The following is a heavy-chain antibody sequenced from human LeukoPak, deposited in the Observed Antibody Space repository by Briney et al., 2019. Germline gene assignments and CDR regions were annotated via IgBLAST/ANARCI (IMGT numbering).Heavy chain of an antibody. CDR1: GFTFSNFA. V-gene: IGHV3-30-3*01. CDR3: AKGDYYGSGSQYYFDY. J-gene: IGHJ4*02. CDR2: ISYDGSDK. D-gene: IGHD3-10*01. Sequence: GRSLRLSCAASGFTFSNFAMHWVRQAPGKGLEWVAVISYDGSDKYYADSVKGRFTISRDNSKNTLYLQMNSLRAEDTAVYYCAKGDYYGSGSQYYFDYWGQGTLVTVPS.